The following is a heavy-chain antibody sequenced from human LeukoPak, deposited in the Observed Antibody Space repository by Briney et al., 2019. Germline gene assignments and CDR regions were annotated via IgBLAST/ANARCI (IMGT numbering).Heavy chain of an antibody. J-gene: IGHJ2*01. Sequence: SETLSLTCTVSGGSISSYYWSWIRQPPGKGLEWIGYIYYSGSTNYNPSLKSRVTISVDTSKNQLSLMVSSVTAADTALYYCARVPMPYSSSWYHVDWYFELWGPGTLVTVFS. D-gene: IGHD6-13*01. CDR2: IYYSGST. V-gene: IGHV4-59*12. CDR1: GGSISSYY. CDR3: ARVPMPYSSSWYHVDWYFEL.